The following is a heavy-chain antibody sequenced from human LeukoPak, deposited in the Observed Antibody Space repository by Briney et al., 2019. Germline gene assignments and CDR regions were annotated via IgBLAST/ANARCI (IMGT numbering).Heavy chain of an antibody. V-gene: IGHV4-59*01. CDR3: ARAQVYCSGGTCYLIGFDY. CDR2: IYDTGST. CDR1: GGSISSYS. Sequence: SETLSLTCTVSGGSISSYSWSWIRQSPGKGLEWIGDIYDTGSTNYNPSLKSRVAISVDTSKKKFSLKMTPVTAADTAVYYCARAQVYCSGGTCYLIGFDYWGQGTLVTVSS. J-gene: IGHJ4*02. D-gene: IGHD2-15*01.